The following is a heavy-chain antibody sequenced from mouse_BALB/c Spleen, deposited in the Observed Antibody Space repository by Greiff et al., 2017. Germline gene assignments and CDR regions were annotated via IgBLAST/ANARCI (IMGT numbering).Heavy chain of an antibody. CDR1: GYSITSDYA. CDR3: ARRDYRYDDYYAMDY. V-gene: IGHV3-2*02. D-gene: IGHD2-14*01. Sequence: EVQLVETGPGLVKPSQSLSLTCTVTGYSITSDYAWNWIRQFPGNKLEWMGYISYSGSTSYNPSLKSRISITRDTSKNQFFLQLNSVTTEDTATYYCARRDYRYDDYYAMDYWGQGTSVTVSS. J-gene: IGHJ4*01. CDR2: ISYSGST.